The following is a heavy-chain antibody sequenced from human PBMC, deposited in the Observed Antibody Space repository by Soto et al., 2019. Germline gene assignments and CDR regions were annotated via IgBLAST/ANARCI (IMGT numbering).Heavy chain of an antibody. CDR1: GFTFTSSA. CDR3: AALEMATDYYYYGMDV. D-gene: IGHD5-12*01. V-gene: IGHV1-58*02. CDR2: IVVGSGNT. Sequence: SVKVSCKASGFTFTSSAMQWVRQARGQRLEWIGWIVVGSGNTNYAQKFQERVTITRDMSTSTAYMELSSLRSEDTAVYYCAALEMATDYYYYGMDVWGQGTTATVSS. J-gene: IGHJ6*02.